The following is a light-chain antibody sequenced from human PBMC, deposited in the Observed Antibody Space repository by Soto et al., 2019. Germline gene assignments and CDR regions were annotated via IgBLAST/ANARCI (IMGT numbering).Light chain of an antibody. CDR3: QQYSSSPYT. CDR2: GAS. J-gene: IGKJ2*01. Sequence: EIVLTQSPGTLSLSPGERATLSCRASQSVSSSYFAWYQQKPGQAPRLVIYGASSSATGIPDRFSGSGSGTDFTLTISRLEPEDFAVYYCQQYSSSPYTFGQGTKLEIK. V-gene: IGKV3-20*01. CDR1: QSVSSSY.